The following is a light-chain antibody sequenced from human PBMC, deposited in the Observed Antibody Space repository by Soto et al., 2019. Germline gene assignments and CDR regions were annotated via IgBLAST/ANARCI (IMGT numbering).Light chain of an antibody. CDR3: QQTDSFPRT. Sequence: DIHMTQSPSSLSASVGDRVTITCRASQSISSYLNWYQHKPGKAPKLLIYAASSLQTGVPSRFSGSRSGTDFALTISSMQRDDFANYYCQQTDSFPRTFGQGTKVDIK. CDR1: QSISSY. V-gene: IGKV1-39*01. J-gene: IGKJ1*01. CDR2: AAS.